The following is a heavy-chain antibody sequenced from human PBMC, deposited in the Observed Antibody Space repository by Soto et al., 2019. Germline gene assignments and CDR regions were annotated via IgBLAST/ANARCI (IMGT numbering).Heavy chain of an antibody. J-gene: IGHJ4*02. D-gene: IGHD3-16*01. CDR1: GFTFSSYW. V-gene: IGHV3-7*01. CDR3: ARDKSVMITLSPDY. Sequence: EVQLVESGGGLVQPGGSLRLSCAASGFTFSSYWMSWVRQAPGKGLEWVANIKQDGSEKYYVDSVKGRFTISRDNAKNSLYLQMNSLRAEDTAVYYCARDKSVMITLSPDYWGQGTLVTVSS. CDR2: IKQDGSEK.